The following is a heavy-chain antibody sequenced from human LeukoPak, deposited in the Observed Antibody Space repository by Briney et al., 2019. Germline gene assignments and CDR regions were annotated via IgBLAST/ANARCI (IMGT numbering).Heavy chain of an antibody. D-gene: IGHD6-13*01. CDR3: ARGSAAKFDP. CDR1: GVSISNYY. CDR2: IYYSGST. V-gene: IGHV4-59*01. Sequence: RPSETLSLTCTVSGVSISNYYWSWIRQPPGKGLEWIGYIYYSGSTNYNPSLKSRVTISVDTSKNQFSLKLSSVTAADTAVYYCARGSAAKFDPWGQGTLATVSS. J-gene: IGHJ5*02.